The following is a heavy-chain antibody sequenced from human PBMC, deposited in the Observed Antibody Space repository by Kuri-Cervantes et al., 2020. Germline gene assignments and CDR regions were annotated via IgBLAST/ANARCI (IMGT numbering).Heavy chain of an antibody. CDR3: AKASSYYDSSGYYPGY. CDR1: GFTFDDYA. CDR2: ISGSGGST. Sequence: GESLKISCAASGFTFDDYAMHWVRQAPGKGLEWVSAISGSGGSTYYADSVKGRFTISRDNSKNTLYLQMNSLRAEDTAVYYCAKASSYYDSSGYYPGYWGQGTLVTVSS. J-gene: IGHJ4*02. V-gene: IGHV3-23*01. D-gene: IGHD3-22*01.